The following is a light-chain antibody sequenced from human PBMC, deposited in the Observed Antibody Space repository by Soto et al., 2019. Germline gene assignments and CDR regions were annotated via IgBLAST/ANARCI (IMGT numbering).Light chain of an antibody. Sequence: EKVMTQSPANLCVSPVSRPPLYCRASQSVGSNLAWYQQKPGQAPRLLIYEASTRATGVPDRFSGRGYGREFTLTISSLQSEDFAVYSCQQYNDWPPAFGQGTKVDIK. CDR3: QQYNDWPPA. CDR1: QSVGSN. V-gene: IGKV3-15*01. CDR2: EAS. J-gene: IGKJ1*01.